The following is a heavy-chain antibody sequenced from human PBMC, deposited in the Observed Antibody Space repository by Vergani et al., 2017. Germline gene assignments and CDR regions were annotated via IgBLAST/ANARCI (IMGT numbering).Heavy chain of an antibody. CDR3: ASLRLPITSNWFDP. D-gene: IGHD5/OR15-5a*01. CDR1: GGSISSGDYY. J-gene: IGHJ5*02. V-gene: IGHV4-30-4*08. Sequence: QVQLQESGPGLVKPSQTLSLTCTVSGGSISSGDYYWSWIRQPPGKGLEWIGYINYSGSTYYNPSLKHLVTIAVDTSKNQFSLKLSAVTAADTAVYYCASLRLPITSNWFDPWGQGTLVTVSS. CDR2: INYSGST.